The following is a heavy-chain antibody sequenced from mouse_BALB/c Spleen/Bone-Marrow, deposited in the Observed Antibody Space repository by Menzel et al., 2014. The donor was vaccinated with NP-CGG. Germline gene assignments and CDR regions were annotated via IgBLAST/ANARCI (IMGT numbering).Heavy chain of an antibody. J-gene: IGHJ4*01. V-gene: IGHV1-14*01. CDR3: ARRWLPYAMGY. Sequence: EVKLVESGPELVKPGASVKMSCKASGYTFTSYIMHWVKQKPGQGLEWIGYINPYNDGTKYNEKFKGKATLTSDKSSSTAYMELSSLTSEDSAVYYCARRWLPYAMGYWGQGTSVTVSS. CDR1: GYTFTSYI. D-gene: IGHD2-3*01. CDR2: INPYNDGT.